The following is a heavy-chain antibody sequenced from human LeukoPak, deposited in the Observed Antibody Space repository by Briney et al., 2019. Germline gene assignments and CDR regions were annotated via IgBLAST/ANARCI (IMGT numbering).Heavy chain of an antibody. V-gene: IGHV3-23*01. CDR2: ISNSGGTT. CDR1: GFTFSNYA. CDR3: AKSGCSSTSCYSILSGWLDP. Sequence: GGSLRLSCAASGFTFSNYALNWVRQAPGKGLEWVSGISNSGGTTYYADSVKGRFTISRDNSKNTLYLQMNSLRAEDTAVYYCAKSGCSSTSCYSILSGWLDPWGQGTLVTVSS. D-gene: IGHD2-2*02. J-gene: IGHJ5*02.